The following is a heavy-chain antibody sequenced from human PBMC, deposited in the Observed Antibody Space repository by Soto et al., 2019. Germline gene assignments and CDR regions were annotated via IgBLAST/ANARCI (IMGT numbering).Heavy chain of an antibody. CDR2: ISGSGGST. D-gene: IGHD4-4*01. Sequence: EVQLLESGGGLVQPGGSLRLSCAASGFTFSSYAMSWVRQAPGKGLEWVSAISGSGGSTDYADSVKGRFTISRDNSKNTLYLQMNSLRAEDTAVYYCAKAMMATVHFDYWGQGTLVTVSS. CDR3: AKAMMATVHFDY. J-gene: IGHJ4*02. V-gene: IGHV3-23*01. CDR1: GFTFSSYA.